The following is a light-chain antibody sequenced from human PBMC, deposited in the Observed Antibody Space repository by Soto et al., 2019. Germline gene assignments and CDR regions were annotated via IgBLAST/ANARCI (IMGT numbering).Light chain of an antibody. CDR2: KAS. CDR3: QRYGSSPPRT. V-gene: IGKV1-5*03. J-gene: IGKJ4*01. Sequence: DIQMTQSPSTLSASVGGRVTITCWPSQSISTWLAWYQQKPGTAPKLLIYKASSLQSGVPSRLSGSGSGTEFTLTISRLEPEDFAVYYCQRYGSSPPRTFGGGTKVDIK. CDR1: QSISTW.